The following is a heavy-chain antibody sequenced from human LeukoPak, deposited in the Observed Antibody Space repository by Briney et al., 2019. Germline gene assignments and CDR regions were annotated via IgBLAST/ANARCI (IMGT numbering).Heavy chain of an antibody. J-gene: IGHJ4*02. CDR3: ARGRYSSRSGGYYFDI. Sequence: GGSLRLSCSASGFIFSPYAMHWVRQAPGKGLEYVSSISSEGKTTYYADSVKGRFTISRDNAKNSLYLQMNSLRAEDTAVYYCARGRYSSRSGGYYFDIWGQGTLVTVSS. CDR2: ISSEGKTT. V-gene: IGHV3-64*04. CDR1: GFIFSPYA. D-gene: IGHD2-2*01.